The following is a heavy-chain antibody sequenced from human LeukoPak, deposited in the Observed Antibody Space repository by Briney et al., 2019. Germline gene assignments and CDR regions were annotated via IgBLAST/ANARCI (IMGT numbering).Heavy chain of an antibody. CDR2: IIPIFGTA. J-gene: IGHJ6*02. CDR3: ARAFLRGYCSSTSCYGNGMDV. CDR1: GGTFSSYA. D-gene: IGHD2-2*01. Sequence: GASVKVSCKASGGTFSSYAISWVRQAPGQGLEWMGGIIPIFGTANYAQKFQGRVTITADESTSTAYMELSSLGSEDTAVYYCARAFLRGYCSSTSCYGNGMDVWGQGTTVTVSS. V-gene: IGHV1-69*01.